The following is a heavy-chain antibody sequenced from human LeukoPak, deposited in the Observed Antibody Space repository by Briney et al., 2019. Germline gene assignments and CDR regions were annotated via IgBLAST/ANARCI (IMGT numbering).Heavy chain of an antibody. D-gene: IGHD3-22*01. CDR1: GDSVSSNSAA. V-gene: IGHV6-1*01. Sequence: SQTLSLTCAISGDSVSSNSAAWNWIRQSPSRGLEWLGRTYYRSKWNNDYAVSVKRRIIINPDTSKNQFSLQLNSVTPEDTAVYYCTRALIVGSGYFDYWGQGTLVTVSS. CDR3: TRALIVGSGYFDY. J-gene: IGHJ4*02. CDR2: TYYRSKWNN.